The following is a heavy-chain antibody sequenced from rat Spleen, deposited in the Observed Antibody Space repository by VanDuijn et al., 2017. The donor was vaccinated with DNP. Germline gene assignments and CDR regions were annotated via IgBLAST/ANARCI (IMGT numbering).Heavy chain of an antibody. CDR2: ISYDGSST. CDR1: GFTFSDYN. Sequence: EVQLVESGGGLVQPGRSLKVSCAASGFTFSDYNMAWVRQAPKKGLEWVATISYDGSSTYYRDSVKGRFTISTDSAKNTLYLQMDSLRSEDTATYYCTTDNYSAPFDYWGQGVMVTVSS. D-gene: IGHD1-8*01. J-gene: IGHJ2*01. V-gene: IGHV5-7*01. CDR3: TTDNYSAPFDY.